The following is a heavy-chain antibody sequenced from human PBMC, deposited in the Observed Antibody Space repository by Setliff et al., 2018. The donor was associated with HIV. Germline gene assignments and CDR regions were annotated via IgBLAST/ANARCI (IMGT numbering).Heavy chain of an antibody. CDR1: GFAFSYKT. CDR2: ITGNGGSI. D-gene: IGHD2-21*01. J-gene: IGHJ3*02. Sequence: GGSLRLSCAASGFAFSYKTMHWVRQAPGKGLEYVSGITGNGGSIFYADAVRGRFTISRDNSGDMLFLQMASLRPEDMAVYYCVRDTPGSDNAFDIWGQGTMVTVSS. V-gene: IGHV3-64*02. CDR3: VRDTPGSDNAFDI.